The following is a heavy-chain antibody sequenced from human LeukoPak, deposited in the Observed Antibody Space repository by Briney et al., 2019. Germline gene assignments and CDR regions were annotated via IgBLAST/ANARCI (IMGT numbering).Heavy chain of an antibody. V-gene: IGHV4-61*02. J-gene: IGHJ4*02. CDR1: GGSISSGSYY. Sequence: SETLSLTCTVSGGSISSGSYYWSWIRQPAGKGLEWIGRIYTSGSTNYNPSLKSRVTISVDTSKNQFSLKLSSATAADTAVYYCARDSSGYFDYWGQGTLVTVSS. D-gene: IGHD3-22*01. CDR3: ARDSSGYFDY. CDR2: IYTSGST.